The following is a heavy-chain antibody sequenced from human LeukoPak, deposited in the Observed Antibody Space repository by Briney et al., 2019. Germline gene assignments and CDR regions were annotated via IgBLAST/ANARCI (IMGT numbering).Heavy chain of an antibody. CDR3: AREQVVVGRGYYGMDV. Sequence: GGSLTLSCAASGFTVSSNYMNWVRQAPGKELEWVSVMHSGGSTFYGDSVKGRFTISRDNSMNTLYLQMNYLRVDDTAVYYCAREQVVVGRGYYGMDVWGQGTTGTVSS. J-gene: IGHJ6*02. D-gene: IGHD2-2*01. CDR2: MHSGGST. CDR1: GFTVSSNY. V-gene: IGHV3-66*01.